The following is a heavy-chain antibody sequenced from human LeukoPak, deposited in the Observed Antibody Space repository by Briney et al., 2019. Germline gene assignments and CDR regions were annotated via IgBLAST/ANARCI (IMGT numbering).Heavy chain of an antibody. CDR1: GFTFSSYE. CDR2: ISSSGDPI. Sequence: GGSLRLSCAASGFTFSSYEMNWVRQAPGKGLEWVSYISSSGDPIYYADSVKGRFTISRDNVKNSLYLQMNSLRAEDTAVYYCARDRLWFGESDYWGQGTLVTVSS. J-gene: IGHJ4*02. D-gene: IGHD3-10*01. CDR3: ARDRLWFGESDY. V-gene: IGHV3-48*03.